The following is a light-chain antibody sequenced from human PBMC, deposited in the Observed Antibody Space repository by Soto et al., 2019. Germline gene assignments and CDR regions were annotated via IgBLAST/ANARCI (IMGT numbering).Light chain of an antibody. CDR1: QSVSSSY. CDR3: QQYGSSPRT. CDR2: GAS. V-gene: IGKV3-20*01. Sequence: EIVLTQSPGTLSLSPGERATLSCRASQSVSSSYLAWYQQKPGQAPRLLIYGASSRVTGIPDRFSGSGSGTDFTLTISRLEPEDFAVYYCQQYGSSPRTFGGGTKMEIK. J-gene: IGKJ4*01.